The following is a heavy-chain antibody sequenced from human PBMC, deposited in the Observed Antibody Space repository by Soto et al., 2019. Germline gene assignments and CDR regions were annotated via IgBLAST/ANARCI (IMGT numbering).Heavy chain of an antibody. CDR1: GGSISSGGYY. CDR3: ARGDLRAYYYYYGMDV. Sequence: PSETLSLTCTVSGGSISSGGYYWSWIRQHPGKGLEWIGYIYYSGSTYYNPSLKSRVTISVDTSKNQFSLKLSSVTAADTAVYYCARGDLRAYYYYYGMDVWGQGTTVTVSS. CDR2: IYYSGST. J-gene: IGHJ6*02. V-gene: IGHV4-31*03.